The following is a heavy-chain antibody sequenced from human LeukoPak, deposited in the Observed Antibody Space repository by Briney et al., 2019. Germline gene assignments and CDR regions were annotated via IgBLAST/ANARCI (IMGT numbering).Heavy chain of an antibody. J-gene: IGHJ4*02. CDR3: ARSTLGYGSGTYYLNYFDY. D-gene: IGHD3-10*01. Sequence: SETLSLTCTVSGGSISSGGYYWSWLRQHPGKGLEWIGYIYYSGSTYYNPSLQSRVTISVDTSKNQFSLKLSSVTAADTAVYYCARSTLGYGSGTYYLNYFDYWGQGTLVTVSS. CDR2: IYYSGST. V-gene: IGHV4-31*03. CDR1: GGSISSGGYY.